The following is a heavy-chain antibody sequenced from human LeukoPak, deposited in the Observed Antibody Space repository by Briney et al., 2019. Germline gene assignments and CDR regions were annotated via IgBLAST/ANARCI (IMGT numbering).Heavy chain of an antibody. V-gene: IGHV1-8*01. D-gene: IGHD1-14*01. CDR3: ARWVARNNKFDY. Sequence: ASVKVSCKASGYTFTSCDINWVRQATGQGLEWMGWMNHNSGNTGYAQKFQGRVTMTRNTSISTAYMELSSLRSEDTAVYYCARWVARNNKFDYWGQGALVTVSS. CDR1: GYTFTSCD. CDR2: MNHNSGNT. J-gene: IGHJ4*02.